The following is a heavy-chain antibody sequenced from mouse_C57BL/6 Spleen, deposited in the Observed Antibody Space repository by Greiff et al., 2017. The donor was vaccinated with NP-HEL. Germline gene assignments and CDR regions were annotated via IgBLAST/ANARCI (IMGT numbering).Heavy chain of an antibody. D-gene: IGHD2-4*01. CDR3: ARNSVSYDYDGCAY. CDR2: IWSGGST. J-gene: IGHJ3*01. V-gene: IGHV2-2*01. Sequence: VQLQQSGPGLVQPSQRLSITCTVSGFSLTSYGVHWVRQSPGKGLEWLGVIWSGGSTDYNAAFIARLSISKDNSKSQVFFKMNSLQADDTAIYYCARNSVSYDYDGCAYWGQGTLVTVSA. CDR1: GFSLTSYG.